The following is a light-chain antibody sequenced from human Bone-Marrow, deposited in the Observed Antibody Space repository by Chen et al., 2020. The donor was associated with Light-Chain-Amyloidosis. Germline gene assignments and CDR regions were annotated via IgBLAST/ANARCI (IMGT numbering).Light chain of an antibody. CDR3: APWDGSLSGCV. V-gene: IGLV1-47*01. J-gene: IGLJ3*02. CDR2: KSD. CDR1: SSNIESNY. Sequence: QPVLTQPPSASGTPGQRVTISCSGSSSNIESNYLFWYQHLPGTAPKLLINKSDQRPSGAPDRFSASNACSSASLTISGRRSQDECHYYCAPWDGSLSGCVFGVVTKMTVL.